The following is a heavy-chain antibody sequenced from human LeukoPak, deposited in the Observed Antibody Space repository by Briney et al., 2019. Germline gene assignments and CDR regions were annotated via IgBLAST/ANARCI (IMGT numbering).Heavy chain of an antibody. Sequence: PGGSLRLSCAASGFTFSGYWMHWVRQAPGKGLVWVSRINSDGSSTNYAESVKGRFTVSRDNAKNTVYLQMNSLRAEDTAVYYCARWGLGKGDGFDIWGQGTMVTVSS. CDR1: GFTFSGYW. V-gene: IGHV3-74*01. D-gene: IGHD3-10*01. CDR3: ARWGLGKGDGFDI. CDR2: INSDGSST. J-gene: IGHJ3*02.